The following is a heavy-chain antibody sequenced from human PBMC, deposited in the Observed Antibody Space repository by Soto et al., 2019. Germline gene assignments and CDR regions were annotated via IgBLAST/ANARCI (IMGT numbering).Heavy chain of an antibody. J-gene: IGHJ6*02. CDR1: GDSVSSNSAA. D-gene: IGHD3-3*01. V-gene: IGHV6-1*01. CDR3: ARDKRFLEWLFKSGYYYGMDV. CDR2: TYYRSKWYN. Sequence: SQTLSLTCAISGDSVSSNSAAWNWIRQSPSRGLGWLGRTYYRSKWYNDYAVSVKSRITINPDTSKNQFSLQLNSVTPEDTAVDYFARDKRFLEWLFKSGYYYGMDVWGQGTTVTVSS.